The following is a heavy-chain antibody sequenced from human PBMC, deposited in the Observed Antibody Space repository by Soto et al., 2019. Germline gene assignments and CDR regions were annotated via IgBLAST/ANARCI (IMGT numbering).Heavy chain of an antibody. CDR2: FDPEDGET. V-gene: IGHV1-24*01. Sequence: ASVKVSCKVSGYTLTELSMHWVRQAPGKGLEWMGGFDPEDGETIYAQKFQGRVTMTEDTSTDTAYMELSSLRSEDTAVYYCATFIRLSRYYYDSSGYPKGGFDYWGQGTLVTVSS. CDR1: GYTLTELS. D-gene: IGHD3-22*01. J-gene: IGHJ4*02. CDR3: ATFIRLSRYYYDSSGYPKGGFDY.